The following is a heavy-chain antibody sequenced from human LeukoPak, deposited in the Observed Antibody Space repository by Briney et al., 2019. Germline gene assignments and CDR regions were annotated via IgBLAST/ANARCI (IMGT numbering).Heavy chain of an antibody. J-gene: IGHJ4*02. CDR2: INHSGST. Sequence: SETLSLTCAVYGGSFSSYYWSWIRQPPGKGLEWIGEINHSGSTNYNPSLKSRVTISVDTSKNQFSLKLSSVTAADTAVYYCARGGSRYCSTTSCSWADYWGQGTLVTVSS. CDR1: GGSFSSYY. V-gene: IGHV4-34*01. CDR3: ARGGSRYCSTTSCSWADY. D-gene: IGHD2-2*01.